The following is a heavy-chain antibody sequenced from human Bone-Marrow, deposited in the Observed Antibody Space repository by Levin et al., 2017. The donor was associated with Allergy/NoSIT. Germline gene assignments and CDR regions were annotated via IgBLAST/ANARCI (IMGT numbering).Heavy chain of an antibody. CDR2: ISSSSTYM. Sequence: GGSLRLSCATSGFTFSNYNMNWVRQAPGKGLEWVSSISSSSTYMYYADSVKGRFTISRANAKNSLSLHVNSLRAEDTAVYYGGRDLRFSVNDVREDAFDFWGQGTKVTVSS. D-gene: IGHD1-1*01. V-gene: IGHV3-21*01. J-gene: IGHJ3*01. CDR3: GRDLRFSVNDVREDAFDF. CDR1: GFTFSNYN.